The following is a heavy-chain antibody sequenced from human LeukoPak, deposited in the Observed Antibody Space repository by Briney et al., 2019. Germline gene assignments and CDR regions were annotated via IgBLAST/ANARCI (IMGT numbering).Heavy chain of an antibody. Sequence: PSETLFLTCTVPGGSISSSSYYWGWIRQPPGKGLEWIGEINHSGSTNYNPSLKSRVTISVDTSKNQFSLKLSSVTAADTAVYYCARATSDSTMRGVDYWGQGTLVTVSS. V-gene: IGHV4-39*07. CDR1: GGSISSSSYY. CDR3: ARATSDSTMRGVDY. J-gene: IGHJ4*02. D-gene: IGHD2/OR15-2a*01. CDR2: INHSGST.